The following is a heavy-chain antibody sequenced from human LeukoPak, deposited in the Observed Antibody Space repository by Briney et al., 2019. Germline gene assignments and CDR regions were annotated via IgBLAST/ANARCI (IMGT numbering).Heavy chain of an antibody. D-gene: IGHD6-13*01. J-gene: IGHJ4*02. CDR3: ARGRNPGIAAAGFLDY. V-gene: IGHV3-20*04. CDR1: GFTCDDYG. CDR2: INWNGGST. Sequence: PGGSLILSCAASGFTCDDYGMSWVRQAPGKGLEWVSGINWNGGSTGYADSVKGRFTISRDNAKNSLYLQMNSLRAEDTALYYCARGRNPGIAAAGFLDYWGQGTLVTVSS.